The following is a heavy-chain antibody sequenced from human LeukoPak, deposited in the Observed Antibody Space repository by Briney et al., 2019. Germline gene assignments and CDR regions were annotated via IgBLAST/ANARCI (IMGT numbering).Heavy chain of an antibody. J-gene: IGHJ6*03. CDR2: ISGSGGST. CDR1: GFSVSANY. V-gene: IGHV3-23*01. CDR3: VRDVGFWSGYSAYYYYYMDV. D-gene: IGHD3-3*01. Sequence: PGGSLRLSCSASGFSVSANYMGWVRQSPGKGREWVSAISGSGGSTYYADSGKGRFTISRDNSKNTLYLQMNSLSAEDTAVYYCVRDVGFWSGYSAYYYYYMDVWGQGTTATVSS.